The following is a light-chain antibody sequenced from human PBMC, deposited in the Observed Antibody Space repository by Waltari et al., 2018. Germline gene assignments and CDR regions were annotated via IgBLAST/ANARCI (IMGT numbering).Light chain of an antibody. Sequence: SYVLTQPPSVSVAPGQTATITCGGNNNGHSSVHWYPQRPGLSPSLVSYADSVRPSGISERLSASTSPNTATLTISGVEGGDEADYYCQVWDNTIDHVLFGGGTKLTVL. V-gene: IGLV3-21*02. CDR2: ADS. J-gene: IGLJ2*01. CDR1: NNGHSS. CDR3: QVWDNTIDHVL.